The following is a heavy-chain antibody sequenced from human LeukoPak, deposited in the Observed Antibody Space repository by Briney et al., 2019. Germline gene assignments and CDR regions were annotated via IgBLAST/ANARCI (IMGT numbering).Heavy chain of an antibody. V-gene: IGHV6-1*01. CDR1: GDIVSSNSAT. CDR3: ARCENGAFDI. D-gene: IGHD2-8*01. CDR2: TCYRSKGYN. J-gene: IGHJ3*02. Sequence: SQTLSLTCAVCGDIVSSNSATWNWLRQSPAGGGGWLARTCYRSKGYNDCAVSVKSRITLTPDTSKNQFSLHLNSMTPEDTAMYYCARCENGAFDIWGQGTMVTVSS.